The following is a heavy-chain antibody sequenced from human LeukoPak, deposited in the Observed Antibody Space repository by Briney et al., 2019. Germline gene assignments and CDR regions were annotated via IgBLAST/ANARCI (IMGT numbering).Heavy chain of an antibody. D-gene: IGHD2-15*01. J-gene: IGHJ6*03. V-gene: IGHV3-21*01. CDR3: ARDLSTYCSGGSCYPLYDYYYMDV. CDR2: ISSSSSYI. CDR1: GFTFSSYS. Sequence: GGSLRLSCAASGFTFSSYSMNWVRQAPGKGLEWVSSISSSSSYIYYADSVKGRFTISRDNAKNSLYLQMNSLRAEDTAVYYCARDLSTYCSGGSCYPLYDYYYMDVWGKGTTVTISS.